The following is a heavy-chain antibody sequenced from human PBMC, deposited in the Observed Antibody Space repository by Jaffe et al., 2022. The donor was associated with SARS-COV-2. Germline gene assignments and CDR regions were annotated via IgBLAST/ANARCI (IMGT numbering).Heavy chain of an antibody. D-gene: IGHD5-18*01. CDR1: GFTFGDYA. J-gene: IGHJ4*02. V-gene: IGHV3-49*05. CDR3: TRDVSATAIQEVPDPFDY. CDR2: IRSKAYGGTT. Sequence: EVQLVESGGGLVKPGRSLRLSCTASGFTFGDYAMSWFRQAPGKGLEWVGFIRSKAYGGTTEYAASVKGRFTISRDDSKSIAYLQMNSLKTEDTAVYYCTRDVSATAIQEVPDPFDYWGQGTLVTVSS.